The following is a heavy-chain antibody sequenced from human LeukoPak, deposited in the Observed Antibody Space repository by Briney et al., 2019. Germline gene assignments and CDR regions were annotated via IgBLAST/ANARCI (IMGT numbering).Heavy chain of an antibody. Sequence: GGSLRLSCAASGFTFSSYGMHWVRQAPGKGLEWVAVISYGGSNKYYADSVKGRFTISRDNSKNTLYLQMNSLRAEDTAVYYCAKTASGSSFYYFDYWGQGTLVTVSS. D-gene: IGHD6-13*01. V-gene: IGHV3-30*18. CDR2: ISYGGSNK. CDR3: AKTASGSSFYYFDY. CDR1: GFTFSSYG. J-gene: IGHJ4*02.